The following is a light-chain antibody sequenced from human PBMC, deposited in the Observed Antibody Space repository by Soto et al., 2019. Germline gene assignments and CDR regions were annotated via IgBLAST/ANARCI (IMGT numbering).Light chain of an antibody. CDR2: LNSDGSH. V-gene: IGLV4-69*01. Sequence: QLVLTQSPSASASLGASVKLTCTLSRGHSSYAIAWHQQKPEKGPRYLMNLNSDGSHSKGDGIPDRFSGSSSGAERYLTISTLQSEDQADYYCQTWGTGVWVFGGGTKLTVL. CDR3: QTWGTGVWV. J-gene: IGLJ3*02. CDR1: RGHSSYA.